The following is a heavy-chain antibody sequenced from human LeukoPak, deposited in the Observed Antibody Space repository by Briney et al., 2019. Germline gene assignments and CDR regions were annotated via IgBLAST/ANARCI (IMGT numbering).Heavy chain of an antibody. V-gene: IGHV3-21*01. Sequence: PGGSLRLSCAASGFTFSSYSMNWVRQAPGEGLEWVSSISSSSSYIYYADSVKGRFTISRDNAKNSLYLQMNSLRAEDTAVYYCARSHDSSGYYAAEYFQHWGQGTLVTVSS. J-gene: IGHJ1*01. D-gene: IGHD3-22*01. CDR3: ARSHDSSGYYAAEYFQH. CDR1: GFTFSSYS. CDR2: ISSSSSYI.